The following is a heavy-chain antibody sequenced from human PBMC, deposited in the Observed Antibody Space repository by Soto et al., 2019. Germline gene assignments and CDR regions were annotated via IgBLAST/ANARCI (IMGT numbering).Heavy chain of an antibody. CDR2: ISPSGVNK. J-gene: IGHJ4*02. CDR3: TRGSSGTY. CDR1: GFTFSGYA. V-gene: IGHV3-23*01. Sequence: EVQLLESGGGLVQPGGSLRLSCAASGFTFSGYAMNWVRQAPRKGLEWVSTISPSGVNKDYADSVKGRFTISRDNSKNTFYLQMNSLTVEDTAIYYCTRGSSGTYWGQGTLVTVSS. D-gene: IGHD1-26*01.